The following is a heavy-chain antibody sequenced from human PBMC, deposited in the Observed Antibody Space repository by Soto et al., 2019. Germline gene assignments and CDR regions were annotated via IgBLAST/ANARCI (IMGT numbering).Heavy chain of an antibody. V-gene: IGHV1-24*01. J-gene: IGHJ4*02. D-gene: IGHD5-12*01. CDR2: FDPEDGET. CDR1: GYTLTELS. CDR3: ATILSIVATIRGYYFDY. Sequence: ASVKVSCKVSGYTLTELSMHWVRQAPGKGLEWMGGFDPEDGETIYAQKFQGRVTMTEDTSTDTAYMELSSLRSEDTAVYYCATILSIVATIRGYYFDYWGQGTLVTVSS.